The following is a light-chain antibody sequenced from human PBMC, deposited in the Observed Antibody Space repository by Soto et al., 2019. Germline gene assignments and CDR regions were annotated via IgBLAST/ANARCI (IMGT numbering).Light chain of an antibody. CDR3: KQYNSFWT. J-gene: IGKJ1*01. CDR1: QSISSW. V-gene: IGKV1-5*01. Sequence: DIQMTQSPSTLSASVGDRVTITCRASQSISSWLAWYQQKPGKAPKLLIYDASYLERGVPSRFSGSGSGTEFTLPISSLQPDDLATYYCKQYNSFWTFGQGTKV. CDR2: DAS.